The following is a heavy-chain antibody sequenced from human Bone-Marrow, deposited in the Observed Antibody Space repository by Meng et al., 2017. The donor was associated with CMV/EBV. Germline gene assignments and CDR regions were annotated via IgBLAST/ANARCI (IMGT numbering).Heavy chain of an antibody. CDR1: GFTFSSYW. D-gene: IGHD4-11*01. CDR2: IKQDGSEK. J-gene: IGHJ6*01. CDR3: ARDHVLQYAARDYYYYGMDV. V-gene: IGHV3-7*01. Sequence: GESLKISCAASGFTFSSYWMSWVRQAPGKGLEWVANIKQDGSEKYYVASVKGRFTISRDNAKNSLYLQMNSLRAEDTAVYYCARDHVLQYAARDYYYYGMDVWGQGTTVTVSS.